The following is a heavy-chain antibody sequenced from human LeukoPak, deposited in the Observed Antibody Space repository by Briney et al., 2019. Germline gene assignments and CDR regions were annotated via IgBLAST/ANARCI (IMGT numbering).Heavy chain of an antibody. J-gene: IGHJ6*02. CDR2: INPNSGGT. CDR3: AITIFGVVIPVGMDV. CDR1: GYTFTGYY. D-gene: IGHD3-3*01. V-gene: IGHV1-2*02. Sequence: ASVKVSCKASGYTFTGYYMHWVRQAPGQGLEWMGWINPNSGGTNYAQKFQGRVTMTRDTSISTAYIELSRLRSDDTAVYYCAITIFGVVIPVGMDVWGQGTTVTVSS.